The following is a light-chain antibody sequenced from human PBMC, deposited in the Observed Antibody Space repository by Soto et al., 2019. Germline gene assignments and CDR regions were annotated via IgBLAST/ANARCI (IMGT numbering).Light chain of an antibody. V-gene: IGKV3-11*01. CDR1: QSVNNY. CDR3: QQRDYWQVT. Sequence: EIVLTQSPATLSLSPGDRATLSCRASQSVNNYLAWYQQKPGQVPRLLIYDASNRATGIPARFSGSGSGTDFTLTISSLEPEDFAIYYCQQRDYWQVTFGQGTRLEIK. CDR2: DAS. J-gene: IGKJ5*01.